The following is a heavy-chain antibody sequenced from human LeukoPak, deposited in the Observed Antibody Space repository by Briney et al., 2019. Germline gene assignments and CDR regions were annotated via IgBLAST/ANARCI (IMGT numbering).Heavy chain of an antibody. CDR3: VRADYGDHSGAY. J-gene: IGHJ4*02. D-gene: IGHD4-17*01. CDR2: IYYSGST. Sequence: SETLSLTCTVSGDSISGSSYYWGWIRQPPGKGLQWIGNIYYSGSTYYNESLKSRVTMSVDTSKSQFSLRLRSVTAADTAVYYCVRADYGDHSGAYWGQGTLVSVSS. V-gene: IGHV4-39*01. CDR1: GDSISGSSYY.